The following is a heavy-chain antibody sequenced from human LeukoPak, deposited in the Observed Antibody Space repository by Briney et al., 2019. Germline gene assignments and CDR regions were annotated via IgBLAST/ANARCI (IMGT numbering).Heavy chain of an antibody. Sequence: GGSLRLSCAAAGFIVSSTYMSWVRQAPGKGLEWVSVIYGGGTTFYADSLKGRFTISKDNSRNTVYLQMNSLRAEDTAVYYCAKDGVGEPFDYWGQGTLVTVSS. CDR3: AKDGVGEPFDY. D-gene: IGHD3-10*01. J-gene: IGHJ4*02. V-gene: IGHV3-53*01. CDR2: IYGGGTT. CDR1: GFIVSSTY.